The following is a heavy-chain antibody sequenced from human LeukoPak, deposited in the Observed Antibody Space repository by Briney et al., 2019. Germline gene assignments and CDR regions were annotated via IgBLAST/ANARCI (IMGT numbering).Heavy chain of an antibody. CDR1: GFTFSSYS. J-gene: IGHJ6*03. Sequence: GGSLRLSCAASGFTFSSYSMNWVRQAPGKGLEWVSDISRSSSEIHYADSVKGRFTTSRDNAKNSLYLQMNSLGPEDTAVYYCARDPYSGNYGNYYYYYMDVWGKGTTVTISS. CDR2: ISRSSSEI. D-gene: IGHD1-26*01. CDR3: ARDPYSGNYGNYYYYYMDV. V-gene: IGHV3-21*05.